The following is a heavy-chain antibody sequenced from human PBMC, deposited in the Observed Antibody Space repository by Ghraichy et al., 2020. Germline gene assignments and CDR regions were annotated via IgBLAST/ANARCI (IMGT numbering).Heavy chain of an antibody. CDR3: ARAYFDSRGVGTYFFDY. Sequence: ASVKVSCKTSGYTFTAYYIHWVRQAPGQGLDWMGWINANTGGTNSAQNLLGRVTMTRDTSISTAYMEMSGLRSDDTAVYYCARAYFDSRGVGTYFFDYWGQGTLVTVSS. J-gene: IGHJ4*02. CDR2: INANTGGT. V-gene: IGHV1-2*02. D-gene: IGHD3-22*01. CDR1: GYTFTAYY.